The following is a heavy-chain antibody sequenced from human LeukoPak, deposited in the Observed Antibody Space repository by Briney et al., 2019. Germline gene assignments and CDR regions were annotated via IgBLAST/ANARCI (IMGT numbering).Heavy chain of an antibody. D-gene: IGHD2-2*01. CDR2: IYYSGNT. J-gene: IGHJ5*02. CDR3: ASTPMGYCSSTTCRAVP. V-gene: IGHV4-30-4*01. Sequence: SETLSLTCTVSGGSISSGDYYWSWIRQPPGKGLEWIGYIYYSGNTYYNPSLKSRVTMSVDTSKNQFSLKLSSVTAADTAVYYCASTPMGYCSSTTCRAVPWGQGTLVTVSS. CDR1: GGSISSGDYY.